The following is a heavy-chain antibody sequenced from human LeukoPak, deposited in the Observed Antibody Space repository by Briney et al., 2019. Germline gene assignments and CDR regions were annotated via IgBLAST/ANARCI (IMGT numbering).Heavy chain of an antibody. CDR1: GFTFTSYA. D-gene: IGHD1-20*01. J-gene: IGHJ4*02. CDR2: ISGSGGGT. Sequence: GGSLRLSCAASGFTFTSYAMSWVRQAPGKGLEWVSAISGSGGGTYYADSVKGRFTISRDNSKNTLYLQMNSLRAEDTAIYYCAKGYNWIYFDYWGQGTLVTVSS. V-gene: IGHV3-23*01. CDR3: AKGYNWIYFDY.